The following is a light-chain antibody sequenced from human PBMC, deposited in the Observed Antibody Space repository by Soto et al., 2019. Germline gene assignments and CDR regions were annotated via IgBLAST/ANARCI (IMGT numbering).Light chain of an antibody. Sequence: AIQMTQSPSSLSASVGDRVTITCRASQAIRNRLGWYQQKPGKDPKLLIYAASSLLSGVPSRFTGSGSGTNFTLTISCLQPEDFATYYCLQDYNYPWTFGQGTRVDI. CDR1: QAIRNR. CDR3: LQDYNYPWT. V-gene: IGKV1-6*01. J-gene: IGKJ1*01. CDR2: AAS.